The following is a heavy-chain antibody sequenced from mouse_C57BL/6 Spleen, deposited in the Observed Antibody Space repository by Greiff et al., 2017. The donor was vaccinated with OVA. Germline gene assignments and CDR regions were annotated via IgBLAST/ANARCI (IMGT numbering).Heavy chain of an antibody. V-gene: IGHV1-15*01. D-gene: IGHD1-1*01. CDR2: IDPETGGT. J-gene: IGHJ2*01. CDR1: GYTFTDYE. Sequence: QVQLQQSGAELVRPGASVTLSCKASGYTFTDYEMHWVKQTPVHGLEWIGAIDPETGGTAYNQKFKGKAILTADKSSSTAYMEIRSLTSEDSAVYYCARRGFYYYGSSFDYWGQGTTLTVSS. CDR3: ARRGFYYYGSSFDY.